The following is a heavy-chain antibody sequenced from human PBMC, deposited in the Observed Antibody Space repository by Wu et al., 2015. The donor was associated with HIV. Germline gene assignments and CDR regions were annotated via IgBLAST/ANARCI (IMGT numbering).Heavy chain of an antibody. CDR3: ARWRSSAYNWFDP. CDR2: ISAYNGNT. J-gene: IGHJ5*02. D-gene: IGHD6-19*01. Sequence: QVQLVQSGLAEVKKPGASVKVSCKASGYTFTSYGISWVRQAPGQGLEWMGWISAYNGNTNYAQKFQGRVTMTTDTSTSTAYLELRSLRSDDTAVYYCARWRSSAYNWFDPWGQGNPGHRLL. CDR1: GYTFTSYG. V-gene: IGHV1-18*01.